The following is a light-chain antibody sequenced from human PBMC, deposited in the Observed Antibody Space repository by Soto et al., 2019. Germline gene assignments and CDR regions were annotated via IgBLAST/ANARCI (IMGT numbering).Light chain of an antibody. J-gene: IGKJ4*01. V-gene: IGKV3-20*01. CDR3: QQYDNSPLT. Sequence: EIVLTQSPGTLSLSPGERATLSCRASQSLTSTYLAWYQQKPGQAPRLLIYDASSRATGIPDRFSGSGSGTDFILTISRLEPEDFAVYYCQQYDNSPLTFGGGTKVEIK. CDR1: QSLTSTY. CDR2: DAS.